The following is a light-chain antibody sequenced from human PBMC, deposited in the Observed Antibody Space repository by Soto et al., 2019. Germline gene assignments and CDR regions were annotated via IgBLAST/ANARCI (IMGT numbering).Light chain of an antibody. CDR1: SSDVGGYNC. J-gene: IGLJ2*01. CDR3: SSYGGRNNLL. Sequence: QSALTQPPSASGSPGQSVTISCTGTSSDVGGYNCVSWYQQYPGKAPKLMIYEVSKRPSGVPDRFSGSKSGNTASLTVSGLQAEDEADYYCSSYGGRNNLLFGGGTKLTVL. V-gene: IGLV2-8*01. CDR2: EVS.